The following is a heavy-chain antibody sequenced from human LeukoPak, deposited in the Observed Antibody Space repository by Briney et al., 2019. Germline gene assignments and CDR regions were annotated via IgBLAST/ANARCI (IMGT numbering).Heavy chain of an antibody. Sequence: GGSLGLSCAASGFTFSSYAMSWVRQAPGKGLEWVSAISGSGGSTYCADSVKGRFTISRDNSKNTLYLQMNSLRAEDTAVYYCAKSLFTSAAGSGRASDIWGQGTMVTVSS. D-gene: IGHD3-10*01. J-gene: IGHJ3*02. CDR1: GFTFSSYA. V-gene: IGHV3-23*01. CDR2: ISGSGGST. CDR3: AKSLFTSAAGSGRASDI.